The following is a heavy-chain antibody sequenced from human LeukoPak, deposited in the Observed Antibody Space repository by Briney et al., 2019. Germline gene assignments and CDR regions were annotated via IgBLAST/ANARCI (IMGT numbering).Heavy chain of an antibody. D-gene: IGHD3-9*01. CDR3: ASEGPRLRYFASVAAFDI. CDR1: GGSISSYY. CDR2: IYTSGST. V-gene: IGHV4-4*07. J-gene: IGHJ3*02. Sequence: SETLSLTCTVSGGSISSYYWSWIRQPAGKGLEWIGRIYTSGSTNYNPSLKSRVTMSVDTSKNQFSLKLSSVTAADTAVYYCASEGPRLRYFASVAAFDIWGQGTMVTVSS.